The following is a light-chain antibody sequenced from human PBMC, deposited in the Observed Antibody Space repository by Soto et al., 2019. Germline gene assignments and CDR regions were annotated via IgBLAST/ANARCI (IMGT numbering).Light chain of an antibody. Sequence: DIQMTQSPSTLSASVGDRVIITCRASQSISSWLAWYQQKPGKVPNLLIYDASNLESGVPLRFSGSGSGTEFTLTISSLQPDDFATYYCQQYNSFLTFGGGTKVDVK. CDR1: QSISSW. CDR3: QQYNSFLT. J-gene: IGKJ4*01. CDR2: DAS. V-gene: IGKV1-5*01.